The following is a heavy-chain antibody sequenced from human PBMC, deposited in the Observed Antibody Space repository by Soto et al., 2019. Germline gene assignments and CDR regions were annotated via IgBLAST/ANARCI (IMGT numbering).Heavy chain of an antibody. D-gene: IGHD2-21*02. CDR1: GFTFSSYA. CDR2: ISYDGSNK. V-gene: IGHV3-30-3*01. J-gene: IGHJ4*02. Sequence: GGSLRLSCAASGFTFSSYAMHWVRQAPGKGLEWVAVISYDGSNKYYADSVKGRFTISRDNSKNTLYLQMNSMRAEDTAVYYCARVQVVTAIFVAFDYWGQGTLVTVYS. CDR3: ARVQVVTAIFVAFDY.